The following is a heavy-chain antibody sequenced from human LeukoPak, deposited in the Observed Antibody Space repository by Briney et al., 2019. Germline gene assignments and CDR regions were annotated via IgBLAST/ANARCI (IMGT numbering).Heavy chain of an antibody. Sequence: GGSLRLSCVASGFTFSTDFMHWIRQAPGEGLMWVSQISGDETYTNYADSVKGRFSISRDNSKNTLYLQMDSLRAEDTAVYYCARGPDKVFPGSREKDYWGQGTLVTVSS. CDR1: GFTFSTDF. V-gene: IGHV3-74*01. CDR2: ISGDETYT. D-gene: IGHD3-10*01. J-gene: IGHJ4*02. CDR3: ARGPDKVFPGSREKDY.